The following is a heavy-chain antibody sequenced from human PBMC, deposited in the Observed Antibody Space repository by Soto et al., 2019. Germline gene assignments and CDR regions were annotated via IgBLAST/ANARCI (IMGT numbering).Heavy chain of an antibody. CDR2: ISDSSGTI. V-gene: IGHV3-48*01. D-gene: IGHD3-10*01. Sequence: EVQLVESGGDLVQPGGSLRLSCAASGFTFNSHTMNWVRQAPGKGLEWLSYISDSSGTIYYADSVKGRFTISRDNAKNLLHHQMNSLRTEHTAVYYCARDFGTYWGQGTLVTVSS. CDR3: ARDFGTY. J-gene: IGHJ4*02. CDR1: GFTFNSHT.